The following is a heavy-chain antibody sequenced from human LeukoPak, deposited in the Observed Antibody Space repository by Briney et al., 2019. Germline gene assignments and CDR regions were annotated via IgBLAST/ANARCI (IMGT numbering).Heavy chain of an antibody. V-gene: IGHV3-23*01. CDR1: GFIFSSDA. CDR2: VSGNGGST. D-gene: IGHD6-19*01. J-gene: IGHJ5*02. CDR3: TKVTRRRYGSGWCYSFDP. Sequence: GGSLRLSCAASGFIFSSDAMNWVRLAPGKGLEWVSSVSGNGGSTFYADSVKGRFAISRDNSKNILYLQMNSLRAEDTALYYCTKVTRRRYGSGWCYSFDPWGQGTPVTGAS.